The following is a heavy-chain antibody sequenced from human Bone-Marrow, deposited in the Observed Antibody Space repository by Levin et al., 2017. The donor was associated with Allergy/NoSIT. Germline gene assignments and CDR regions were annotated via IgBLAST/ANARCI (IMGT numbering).Heavy chain of an antibody. CDR1: GGSISSSSYY. D-gene: IGHD3-22*01. J-gene: IGHJ4*02. CDR3: ARTLSLYYDSSGYSPPFDY. CDR2: IYYSGST. Sequence: SQTLSLTCTVSGGSISSSSYYWGWIRQPPGKGLEWIGSIYYSGSTYYNPSLKSRVTISVDTSKNQFSLKLSSVTAADTAVYYCARTLSLYYDSSGYSPPFDYWGQGTLVTVSS. V-gene: IGHV4-39*01.